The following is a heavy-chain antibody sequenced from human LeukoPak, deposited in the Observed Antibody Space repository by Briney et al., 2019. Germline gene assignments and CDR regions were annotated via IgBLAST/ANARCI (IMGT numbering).Heavy chain of an antibody. CDR1: GGSISSSRYY. CDR2: VYYSGST. J-gene: IGHJ4*02. V-gene: IGHV4-39*01. CDR3: ASRERYYDILTGYLLDY. Sequence: SETLSLTCTVSGGSISSSRYYWGWIRQSPGKGLEWIGIVYYSGSTYYNPSLKSRVTISVDTSKNQFSLKLSSVTAADTAVYYCASRERYYDILTGYLLDYWGQGTLVTVSS. D-gene: IGHD3-9*01.